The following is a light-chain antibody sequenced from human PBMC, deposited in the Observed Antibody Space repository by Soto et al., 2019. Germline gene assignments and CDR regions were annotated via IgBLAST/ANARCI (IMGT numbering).Light chain of an antibody. V-gene: IGLV2-14*01. CDR3: TAFSSSTSLYV. CDR1: TRDIAGYNY. J-gene: IGLJ1*01. CDR2: QVT. Sequence: QSVLTQPASVSGSLGQSITISCTGTTRDIAGYNYISWYQQLPGKAPKLMIYQVTIRPSGISNRFSGSKSGNTASLTISGLQAEDEAEYYCTAFSSSTSLYVFXTGTKVTVL.